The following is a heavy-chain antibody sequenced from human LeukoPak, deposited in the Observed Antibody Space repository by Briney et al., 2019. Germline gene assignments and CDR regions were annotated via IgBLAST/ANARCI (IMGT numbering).Heavy chain of an antibody. D-gene: IGHD1-1*01. CDR1: GGSFSGYY. Sequence: SETLSLTCAAYGGSFSGYYWSWIRQPPGKGLEWIGEINHSGSTNYNPSLKSRVTISVDPSKNQFSLKLSSVTAADTAVYYCARGGWNKFDYWGQGTLVTVSS. CDR3: ARGGWNKFDY. CDR2: INHSGST. V-gene: IGHV4-34*01. J-gene: IGHJ4*02.